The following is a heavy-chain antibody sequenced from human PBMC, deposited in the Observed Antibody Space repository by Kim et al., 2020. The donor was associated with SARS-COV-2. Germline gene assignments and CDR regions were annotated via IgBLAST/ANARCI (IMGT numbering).Heavy chain of an antibody. J-gene: IGHJ6*02. CDR2: ISSSGSTI. CDR3: ARDWVRYDILTGYYPPYYYCGMDV. CDR1: GFTFSDYY. Sequence: GGSLRLSCAASGFTFSDYYMSWIRQAPGKGLEWVSYISSSGSTIYYADSVKGRFTISRDNAKNSLYLQMNSLRAEDTAVYYCARDWVRYDILTGYYPPYYYCGMDVWGQGTTVTGCS. D-gene: IGHD3-9*01. V-gene: IGHV3-11*01.